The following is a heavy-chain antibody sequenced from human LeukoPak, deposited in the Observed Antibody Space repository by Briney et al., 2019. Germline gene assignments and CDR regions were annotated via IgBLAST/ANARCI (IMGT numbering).Heavy chain of an antibody. J-gene: IGHJ6*02. D-gene: IGHD6-19*01. Sequence: GGSLRLSCAASGFTFSSYAMHWVRQAPGKGLEWVAVISYDGSNKYYADSVKGRFTISRDNSKNTLYLQMNSLRAEDTAVYYCCSGWYYYYYGMDVWGQGTTVTVSS. CDR3: CSGWYYYYYGMDV. V-gene: IGHV3-30-3*01. CDR2: ISYDGSNK. CDR1: GFTFSSYA.